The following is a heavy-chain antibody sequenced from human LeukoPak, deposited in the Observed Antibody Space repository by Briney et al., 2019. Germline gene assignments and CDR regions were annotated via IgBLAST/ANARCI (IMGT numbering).Heavy chain of an antibody. CDR2: ISHDGSNK. J-gene: IGHJ4*02. CDR1: GFTFSSYA. V-gene: IGHV3-30-3*01. Sequence: GRSLRLSCAASGFTFSSYAMNWVRQAPGKGLEWVAVISHDGSNKYYAESVKGRFTISRDNSKNTLYLQMNSLRGEDTAVYYCARDLSGRFCFDYWGQRTLVTVSA. CDR3: ARDLSGRFCFDY. D-gene: IGHD1-26*01.